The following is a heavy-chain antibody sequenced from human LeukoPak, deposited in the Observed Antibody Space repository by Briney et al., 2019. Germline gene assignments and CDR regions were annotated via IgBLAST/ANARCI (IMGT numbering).Heavy chain of an antibody. CDR2: IYWNDDK. V-gene: IGHV2-5*01. CDR1: GFSLSTSGVG. J-gene: IGHJ4*02. D-gene: IGHD6-13*01. CDR3: ALLSPLYSSSWPSGFDY. Sequence: GSGPTLVNPTQTLTLTCTFSGFSLSTSGVGVGWIRQPPGKALEWLALIYWNDDKRYSPSLKSRLTITKDTSKNQVVLTMTNMDPVDTATYYCALLSPLYSSSWPSGFDYWGQGTLVTVSS.